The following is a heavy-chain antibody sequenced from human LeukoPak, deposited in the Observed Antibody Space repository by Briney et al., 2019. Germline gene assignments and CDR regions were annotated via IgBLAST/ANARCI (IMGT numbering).Heavy chain of an antibody. CDR3: ARRGRIENWIDP. D-gene: IGHD2-15*01. J-gene: IGHJ5*02. CDR2: IYYSGST. Sequence: PSQTLSLTCTVSGGSISSGGYYWSWIRQHAGEGLEWIGYIYYSGSTYYNPSLKSRVTISVDTSKNQFSLKLSSVTAADTAVYYCARRGRIENWIDPWGQGTLVTVSS. V-gene: IGHV4-31*03. CDR1: GGSISSGGYY.